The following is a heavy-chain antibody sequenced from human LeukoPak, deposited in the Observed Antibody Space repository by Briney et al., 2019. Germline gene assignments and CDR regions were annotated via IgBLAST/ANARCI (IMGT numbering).Heavy chain of an antibody. J-gene: IGHJ6*02. CDR1: GFTFSSYG. CDR2: IWYDGGNK. V-gene: IGHV3-33*01. CDR3: ARDRYCTNGVCQDYYYGMDV. Sequence: GRSLRLSCAASGFTFSSYGMHWVRQAPGKGLEWVAVIWYDGGNKYYADSVKGRFTISRDNSKNTLYLQMNSLRAEDTAVYYCARDRYCTNGVCQDYYYGMDVWGQGTTVTVSS. D-gene: IGHD2-8*01.